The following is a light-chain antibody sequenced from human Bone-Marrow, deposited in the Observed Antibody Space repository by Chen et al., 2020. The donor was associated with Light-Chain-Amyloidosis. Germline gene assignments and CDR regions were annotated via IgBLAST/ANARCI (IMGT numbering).Light chain of an antibody. CDR1: DLPTKY. Sequence: SYELTQPPSVSVSPGQTARITCSGDDLPTKYAYWYQQKPGQAPVLVIHRATERPSGISARFSGSSTGTTATLTISGVKAEDEADYHCQSADSSGTYEVIFGGGTKLTVL. J-gene: IGLJ2*01. CDR3: QSADSSGTYEVI. CDR2: RAT. V-gene: IGLV3-25*03.